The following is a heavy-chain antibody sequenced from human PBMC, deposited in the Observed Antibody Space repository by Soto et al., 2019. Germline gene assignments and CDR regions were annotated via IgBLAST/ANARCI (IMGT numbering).Heavy chain of an antibody. CDR1: GFTFSNYG. D-gene: IGHD1-7*01. V-gene: IGHV3-30*03. J-gene: IGHJ4*02. CDR3: ARDRGWNCDY. Sequence: QVQLVESGGGVVQPGRSLRVSCAASGFTFSNYGMHWVRQAPGKGLEWVALISSDGSNKYYVDSVKGRFSFSRDNSKNTLYLQVNSLRPEDTAVYYCARDRGWNCDYWGQGTLVTVSS. CDR2: ISSDGSNK.